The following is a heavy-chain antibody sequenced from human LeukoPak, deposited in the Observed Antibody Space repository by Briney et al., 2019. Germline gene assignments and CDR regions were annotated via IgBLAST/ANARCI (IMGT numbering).Heavy chain of an antibody. CDR1: GFTLSTNA. D-gene: IGHD3-16*01. CDR2: ISGSGAST. CDR3: ARGGGLDV. Sequence: GSLRLSCLTSGFTLSTNAMSWVRQAPGKGLEWISGISGSGASTYYADSVKGRFTISRDDSRNTLYLQMSNLRAEDTAVYFCARGGGLDVWGQGATVTVSS. V-gene: IGHV3-23*01. J-gene: IGHJ6*02.